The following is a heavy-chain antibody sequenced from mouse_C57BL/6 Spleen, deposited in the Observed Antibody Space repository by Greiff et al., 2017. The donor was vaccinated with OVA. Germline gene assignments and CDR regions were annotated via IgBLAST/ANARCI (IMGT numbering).Heavy chain of an antibody. CDR1: GFNIKDDY. Sequence: EVKLMESGAELVRPGASVKLSCTASGFNIKDDYMHWVKQRPEQGLEWIGWIDPENGDTEYASKFQGKATITADTSSNTAYLQLSSLTSEDTAVYYCTNPAYYYGSSYNYWGQGTTLTVSS. V-gene: IGHV14-4*01. D-gene: IGHD1-1*01. CDR2: IDPENGDT. CDR3: TNPAYYYGSSYNY. J-gene: IGHJ2*01.